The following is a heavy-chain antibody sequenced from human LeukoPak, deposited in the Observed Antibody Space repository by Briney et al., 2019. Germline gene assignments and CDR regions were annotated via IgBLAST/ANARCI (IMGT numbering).Heavy chain of an antibody. D-gene: IGHD3-3*01. CDR1: GYSFTSYW. Sequence: GESLKISCKGSGYSFTSYWIGWVRQMPGKGLEWMGIIYPGDSDTRYSPSFQGQVTISADKSISTAYLQWSSLKASDTAMHYCARLGIFGVVIRAYFDYWGQGTLVTVSS. J-gene: IGHJ4*02. CDR2: IYPGDSDT. V-gene: IGHV5-51*01. CDR3: ARLGIFGVVIRAYFDY.